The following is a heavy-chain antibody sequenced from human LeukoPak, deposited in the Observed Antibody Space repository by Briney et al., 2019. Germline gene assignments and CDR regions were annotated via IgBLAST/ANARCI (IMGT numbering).Heavy chain of an antibody. Sequence: GGSLRLSCAASGFTFSSYWMSWVRQAPGKGLEWVANIKQDGSEKYYADSVKGRFTISRDNAKNSLYLQMNSLRAEDTAVYYCARDPLVGATYYYYYGMDVWGQGTTVTVSS. CDR2: IKQDGSEK. CDR3: ARDPLVGATYYYYYGMDV. CDR1: GFTFSSYW. V-gene: IGHV3-7*01. J-gene: IGHJ6*02. D-gene: IGHD1-26*01.